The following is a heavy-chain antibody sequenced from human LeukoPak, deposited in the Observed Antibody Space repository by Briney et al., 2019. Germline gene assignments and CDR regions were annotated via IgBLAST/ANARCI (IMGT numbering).Heavy chain of an antibody. CDR2: IYYSGST. J-gene: IGHJ4*02. V-gene: IGHV4-39*01. Sequence: SETLSLTCTVSGGSISGSGYYWDWIRRPPGKGLEWIGSIYYSGSTYYNPSLKSRVTISVDTSKNQFSLRLSSVTAADTAVYYCARHVIDTSGYYLDYFDYWGQGTLVTVSS. CDR1: GGSISGSGYY. CDR3: ARHVIDTSGYYLDYFDY. D-gene: IGHD3-22*01.